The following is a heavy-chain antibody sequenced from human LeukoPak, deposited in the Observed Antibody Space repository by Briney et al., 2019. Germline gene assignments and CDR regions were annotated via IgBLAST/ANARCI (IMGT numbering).Heavy chain of an antibody. V-gene: IGHV1-8*02. Sequence: ASVKVSCKASGYTFTGYYMHWVRQAPGQGLEWMGWMNPNSGNTGYAQKFQGRVTMTRNTSISTAYMELSSLRSEDTAVYYCARGLLRYFDWLLSQGDDDAFDIWGQGTMVTVSS. J-gene: IGHJ3*02. CDR2: MNPNSGNT. D-gene: IGHD3-9*01. CDR1: GYTFTGYY. CDR3: ARGLLRYFDWLLSQGDDDAFDI.